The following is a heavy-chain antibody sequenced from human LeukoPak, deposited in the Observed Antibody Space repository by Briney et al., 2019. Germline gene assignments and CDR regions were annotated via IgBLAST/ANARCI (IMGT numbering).Heavy chain of an antibody. Sequence: GGSLRLSCAASGFTFSNYWMSWVRQAPGKGLEWVANIKQDGTEKYYVDSVKGRFTISRDNAKNSLYLQMNSLRAEDTAVYYCARHYNFWSGSDCWGQGTLVTVSS. CDR2: IKQDGTEK. J-gene: IGHJ4*02. CDR3: ARHYNFWSGSDC. D-gene: IGHD3-3*01. V-gene: IGHV3-7*01. CDR1: GFTFSNYW.